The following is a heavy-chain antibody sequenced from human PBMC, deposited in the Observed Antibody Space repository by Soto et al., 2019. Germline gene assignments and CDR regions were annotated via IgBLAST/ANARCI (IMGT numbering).Heavy chain of an antibody. CDR2: ISYDGSNK. J-gene: IGHJ6*02. CDR1: GFTFSSYG. CDR3: AKTSRDLYGMDV. V-gene: IGHV3-30*18. Sequence: QVQLVESGGGVVQPGRSLRLSCAASGFTFSSYGMHWVRQAPGKGLEWVAVISYDGSNKYYADSVKGRFTISRDNSKNTLYLQMNSLRAEDTAVYYCAKTSRDLYGMDVWGQGTTVIVSS. D-gene: IGHD3-10*01.